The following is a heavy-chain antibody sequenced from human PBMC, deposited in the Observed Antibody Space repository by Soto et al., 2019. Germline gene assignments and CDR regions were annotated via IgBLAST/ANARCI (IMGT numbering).Heavy chain of an antibody. CDR1: GFKFSSYG. CDR2: IWYDGSNK. V-gene: IGHV3-33*08. CDR3: ARDRSSSWYRRGYYYYGMDV. J-gene: IGHJ6*02. Sequence: SLRICGGASGFKFSSYGRRWVRQAPGKGLEWVAVIWYDGSNKYYADSVKGRFTISRDNSKNTLYLQMNSLRAEDTAVYYCARDRSSSWYRRGYYYYGMDVWGQGTTVTVSS. D-gene: IGHD6-13*01.